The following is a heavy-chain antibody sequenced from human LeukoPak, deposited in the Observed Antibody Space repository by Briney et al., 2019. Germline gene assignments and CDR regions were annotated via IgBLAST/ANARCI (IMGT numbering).Heavy chain of an antibody. J-gene: IGHJ4*02. CDR2: INPNSGGT. CDR3: ARDRSPAPGRSYGRGHFDY. D-gene: IGHD5-18*01. V-gene: IGHV1-2*02. Sequence: ASVKVSCKASGYTFTGYYMHWVRQAPGQGLEWMGWINPNSGGTNYAQKFQGRVTMTRDTSISTAYMELRRLRSDDTAVYYCARDRSPAPGRSYGRGHFDYWGQGTLVTVSS. CDR1: GYTFTGYY.